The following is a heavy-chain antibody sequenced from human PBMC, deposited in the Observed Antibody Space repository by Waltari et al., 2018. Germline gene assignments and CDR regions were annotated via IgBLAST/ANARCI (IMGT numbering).Heavy chain of an antibody. Sequence: QVQLVQSGPEVRKPGASVKVSCKVSGDTLTELSIHWVRLAPGKGLEWMGGVYPEDVQPIHEQNFQGRVTMTQDTSTYIAYMELSSLRSEDTAVYYCATDIPPDESQIAVLGITKYDAMDVWGQGTTVTVSS. D-gene: IGHD1-20*01. J-gene: IGHJ6*02. V-gene: IGHV1-24*01. CDR3: ATDIPPDESQIAVLGITKYDAMDV. CDR2: VYPEDVQP. CDR1: GDTLTELS.